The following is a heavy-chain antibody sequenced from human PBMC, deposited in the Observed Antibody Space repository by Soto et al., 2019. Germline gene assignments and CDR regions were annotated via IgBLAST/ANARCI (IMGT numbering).Heavy chain of an antibody. CDR3: VKDMTMVRGVLAYFCDY. CDR2: ISSRGAVT. V-gene: IGHV3-23*01. Sequence: GGTLRLSCAGSGFNFNNYAMSWVRQATGKGLARVSTISSRGAVTYYVDAVKGRFTISRDNSKNTLFLQMNSLRAEGAALYYCVKDMTMVRGVLAYFCDYCGHGTLFTVYS. CDR1: GFNFNNYA. J-gene: IGHJ4*01. D-gene: IGHD3-10*01.